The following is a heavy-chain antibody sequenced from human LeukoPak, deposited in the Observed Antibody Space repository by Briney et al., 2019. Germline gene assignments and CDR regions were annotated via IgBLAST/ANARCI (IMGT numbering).Heavy chain of an antibody. J-gene: IGHJ5*02. V-gene: IGHV1-46*01. D-gene: IGHD4-17*01. CDR1: GYTFTSYY. CDR2: INPRGGST. CDR3: AGVADYGDYVGGDWIDP. Sequence: ASVKVSCKASGYTFTSYYMHWVRQAPAQGREWMGIINPRGGSTSNPQTFQRRVTKTRDMSTRTVYMELSSLRSEDTAVYYCAGVADYGDYVGGDWIDPWGQGTLVTVSS.